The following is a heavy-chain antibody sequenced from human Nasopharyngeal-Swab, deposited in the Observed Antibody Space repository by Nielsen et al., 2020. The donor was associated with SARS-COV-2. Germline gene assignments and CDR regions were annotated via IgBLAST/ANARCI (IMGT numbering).Heavy chain of an antibody. J-gene: IGHJ6*03. V-gene: IGHV1-18*01. Sequence: ASVKVSCKASGYTFTSYGISWVRQAPGQGLEWMGWISAYNGNTNYAQKLQGRVTMTTDTSTSTAYVELRSLRSDDTAVYYCARNLEMATILRGYYYYYMDVWGKGTTVTVSS. CDR3: ARNLEMATILRGYYYYYMDV. CDR1: GYTFTSYG. CDR2: ISAYNGNT. D-gene: IGHD5-24*01.